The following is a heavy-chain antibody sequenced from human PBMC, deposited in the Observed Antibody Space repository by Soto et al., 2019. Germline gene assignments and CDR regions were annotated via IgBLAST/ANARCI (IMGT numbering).Heavy chain of an antibody. J-gene: IGHJ4*02. CDR1: GFSLSTAGEG. CDR3: AHERGCCGSRGV. Sequence: QITLKESGPTLVKPTQTLTLTCTFTGFSLSTAGEGVGWIRQPPGKALEWLALVYWNDDKRYNTSLKSRLTIVQXXAKNQVVLTMTNRDTVDTATYHCAHERGCCGSRGVWGQGTLVTVSS. CDR2: VYWNDDK. V-gene: IGHV2-5*01. D-gene: IGHD2-15*01.